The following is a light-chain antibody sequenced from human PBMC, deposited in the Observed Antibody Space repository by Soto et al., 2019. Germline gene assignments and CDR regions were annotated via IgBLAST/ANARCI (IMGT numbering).Light chain of an antibody. J-gene: IGKJ3*01. CDR2: DAS. CDR1: QDINNY. V-gene: IGKV1-33*01. Sequence: DIQMTQSPSSLSASVGDRVTITCQASQDINNYLSWFHQKPGKAPKVLIYDASNLKTGVSSRFSGSGPGTDFTFTISSLQPDDIATSYCQQSDYLPPPFGRGTKVDIK. CDR3: QQSDYLPPP.